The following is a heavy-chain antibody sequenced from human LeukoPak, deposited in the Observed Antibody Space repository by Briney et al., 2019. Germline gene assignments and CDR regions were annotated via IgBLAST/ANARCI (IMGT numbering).Heavy chain of an antibody. CDR2: INPSGGST. Sequence: ASVKVSCKASGYTFTSYYMHWVRQAPGQGLEWMGIINPSGGSTSYAQKFQGRVTMTRDTSTSTVYMELSSLRSEDTAVYYCARGGSIVVVPAAIDDGAYYFDYWGQGTLVTVSS. CDR1: GYTFTSYY. D-gene: IGHD2-2*01. J-gene: IGHJ4*02. V-gene: IGHV1-46*01. CDR3: ARGGSIVVVPAAIDDGAYYFDY.